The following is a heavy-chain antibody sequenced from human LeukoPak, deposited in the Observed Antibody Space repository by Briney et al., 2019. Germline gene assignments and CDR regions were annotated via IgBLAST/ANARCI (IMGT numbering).Heavy chain of an antibody. CDR3: AKSLSD. CDR1: GFTFSSYW. Sequence: GGSLRLSCAASGFTFSSYWMHWVRQAPGKGLQWVSSISGSGGTYYADSVKGRFTISRDNSKNTLYLQMNSLRAEDTAVYYCAKSLSDWGQGTLVTVSS. CDR2: ISGSGGT. D-gene: IGHD2/OR15-2a*01. J-gene: IGHJ4*02. V-gene: IGHV3-23*01.